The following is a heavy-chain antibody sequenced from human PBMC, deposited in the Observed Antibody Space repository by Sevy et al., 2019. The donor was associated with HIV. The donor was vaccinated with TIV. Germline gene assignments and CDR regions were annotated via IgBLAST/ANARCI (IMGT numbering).Heavy chain of an antibody. CDR3: ARGPPDGSYDYFDY. D-gene: IGHD1-26*01. CDR1: AFTFSSYN. Sequence: GGSLRLSCAASAFTFSSYNKNWVRQAPGKGLEWVSCISGSSNYIYYAESLKGRFIISRDNAKNTLYLQMNSLRADDTAVYYCARGPPDGSYDYFDYWGQGTLVTVSS. CDR2: ISGSSNYI. V-gene: IGHV3-21*06. J-gene: IGHJ4*02.